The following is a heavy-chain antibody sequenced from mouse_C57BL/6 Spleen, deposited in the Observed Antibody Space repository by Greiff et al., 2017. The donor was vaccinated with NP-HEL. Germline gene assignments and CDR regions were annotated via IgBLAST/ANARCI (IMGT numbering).Heavy chain of an antibody. CDR1: GYTFTSYW. Sequence: VQLQQPGAELVMPGASVKLSCKASGYTFTSYWMHWVKQRPGQGLEWIGEIDPSDSYTNYNQKFKGKSTLTVDKSSSTDYMQLSSLTSEDSAVYYCARAREGGDGYLYYAMDYWGQGTSVTVSS. V-gene: IGHV1-69*01. CDR3: ARAREGGDGYLYYAMDY. D-gene: IGHD2-3*01. J-gene: IGHJ4*01. CDR2: IDPSDSYT.